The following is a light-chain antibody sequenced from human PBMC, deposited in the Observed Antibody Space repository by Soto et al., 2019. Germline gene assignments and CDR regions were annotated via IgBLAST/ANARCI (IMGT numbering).Light chain of an antibody. CDR3: QQYNSYSPWT. CDR2: DAS. Sequence: DIQMTQSPSTLSASVGDRVTITCRASQSISSWLAWYQQKPGKAPKLLIYDASSLESGVPSRFSGSGSGTEFTLTISSLQPDDFATDYCQQYNSYSPWTFGRGPKVEIK. J-gene: IGKJ1*01. CDR1: QSISSW. V-gene: IGKV1-5*01.